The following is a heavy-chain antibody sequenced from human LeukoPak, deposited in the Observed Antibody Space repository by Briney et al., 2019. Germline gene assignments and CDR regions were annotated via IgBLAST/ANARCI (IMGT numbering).Heavy chain of an antibody. CDR1: GFTFSSYG. CDR2: IGGRDGST. J-gene: IGHJ4*02. V-gene: IGHV3-23*01. CDR3: AKGHYYGSGSLDY. D-gene: IGHD3-10*01. Sequence: GGSLRLSCAASGFTFSSYGMSWVRQAPGKGLEWVSAIGGRDGSTYYADSVKGRFTISRDNCKNTLYVRMNSLRAEDTAVYYCAKGHYYGSGSLDYWGRGTLVTVSS.